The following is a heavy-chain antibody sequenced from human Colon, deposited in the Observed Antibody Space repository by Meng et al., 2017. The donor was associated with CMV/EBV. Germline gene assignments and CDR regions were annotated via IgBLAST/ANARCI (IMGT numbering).Heavy chain of an antibody. CDR2: INRDGSEK. D-gene: IGHD5/OR15-5a*01. CDR1: GFNFGFFW. CDR3: AKGQGIIYD. J-gene: IGHJ4*02. V-gene: IGHV3-7*01. Sequence: GESLKISCVASGFNFGFFWMSWVRQAPGKGLEWVANINRDGSEKNYLDSVKGRFTVYRDNAKNSLYLQMNSLRADDMAVYSCAKGQGIIYDWGQGTLVTVSS.